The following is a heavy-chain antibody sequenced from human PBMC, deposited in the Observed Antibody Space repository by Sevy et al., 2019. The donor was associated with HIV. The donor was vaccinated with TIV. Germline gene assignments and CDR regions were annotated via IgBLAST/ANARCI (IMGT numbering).Heavy chain of an antibody. CDR3: ARDPAGEGYAIRYFQH. CDR1: GFTFSSYG. V-gene: IGHV3-33*01. CDR2: IWYDGSNK. Sequence: GGSLRLSCAASGFTFSSYGMHWVRQAPGKGLEWVAVIWYDGSNKYYAEYVKGRFTISRDNSKNTLYRQMNSLRAEDTAVYYCARDPAGEGYAIRYFQHWGQGTLVTVSS. D-gene: IGHD3-10*01. J-gene: IGHJ1*01.